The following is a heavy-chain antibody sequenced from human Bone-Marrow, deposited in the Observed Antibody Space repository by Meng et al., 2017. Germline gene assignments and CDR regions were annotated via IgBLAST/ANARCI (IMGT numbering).Heavy chain of an antibody. CDR1: GFTFSSDS. CDR3: ARERGGDMGEAFDI. Sequence: GESLKISCAASGFTFSSDSMNWVRQAPGKGLEWVSSISSSGYYIYYADSVKGRFTISRDNAKNSLYLQMNSLRVEDTAEYYCARERGGDMGEAFDIWGQGTLVTVSS. J-gene: IGHJ3*02. V-gene: IGHV3-21*01. CDR2: ISSSGYYI. D-gene: IGHD3-16*01.